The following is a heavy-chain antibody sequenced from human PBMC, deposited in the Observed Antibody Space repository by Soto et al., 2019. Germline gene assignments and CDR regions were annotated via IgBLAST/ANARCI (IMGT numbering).Heavy chain of an antibody. Sequence: SETLSLTCAVYGGSFSGYYWSWIRQPPGKGLEWIGEINHSGSTNYNPSLKSRFNISVDTSKNLFSLKLSSVTAADTAGYYCTRGEEGCGEGPWFDPWGQGTLVTVSS. CDR2: INHSGST. CDR1: GGSFSGYY. V-gene: IGHV4-34*01. CDR3: TRGEEGCGEGPWFDP. J-gene: IGHJ5*02.